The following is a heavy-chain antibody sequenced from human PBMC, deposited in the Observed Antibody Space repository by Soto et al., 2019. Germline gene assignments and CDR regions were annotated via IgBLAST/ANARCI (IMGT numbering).Heavy chain of an antibody. CDR1: GFTFSSYG. CDR2: ISYDGGNK. V-gene: IGHV3-30*18. CDR3: AKPGAYGSGSYHLRGDFDY. J-gene: IGHJ4*02. Sequence: GGSLRLSCAASGFTFSSYGMHWVRQAPGKGLEWVAVISYDGGNKYYADSVKGRFTISRDNSKNALYLQMNSLRAEDTAVYYCAKPGAYGSGSYHLRGDFDYWGQGTLVTVSS. D-gene: IGHD3-10*01.